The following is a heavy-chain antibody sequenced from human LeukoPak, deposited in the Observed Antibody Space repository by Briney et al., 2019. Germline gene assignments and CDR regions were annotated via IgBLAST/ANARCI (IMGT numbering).Heavy chain of an antibody. Sequence: GGPLRLSCAASGFTFSSYWMHWVRQAPGKGLVWVSRIDSDGSSTSYAYSVKGRFTISRDNAKNTLYLQMNSLRAEDTAVYYCARVLYDFWSGYYDWTNNWFDPWGQGTLVTVSS. D-gene: IGHD3-3*01. J-gene: IGHJ5*02. CDR1: GFTFSSYW. CDR3: ARVLYDFWSGYYDWTNNWFDP. CDR2: IDSDGSST. V-gene: IGHV3-74*01.